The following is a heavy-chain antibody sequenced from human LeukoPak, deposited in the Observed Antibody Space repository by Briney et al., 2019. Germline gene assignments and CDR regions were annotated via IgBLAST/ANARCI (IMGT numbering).Heavy chain of an antibody. D-gene: IGHD3-22*01. Sequence: GGSLRLSCAASGFTFSSYGMHWVRQAPGKGLGWVAVISYDGSNKYYADSVKGRFTISRDNSKNTLYLQMNSLRAEDTAVYYCAKDHEYYYDSSGFDYWGQGTLVTVSS. CDR3: AKDHEYYYDSSGFDY. CDR2: ISYDGSNK. CDR1: GFTFSSYG. V-gene: IGHV3-30*18. J-gene: IGHJ4*02.